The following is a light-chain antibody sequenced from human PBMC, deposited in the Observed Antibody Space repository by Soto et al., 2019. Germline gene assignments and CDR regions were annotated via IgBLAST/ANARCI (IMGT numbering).Light chain of an antibody. Sequence: DIQMTQSASSLSASLGDRVSITCGASQSISRSLNWYQQSPGKAPKLLVYAASTLQSGVPSRFRGSGYGTDFNLTIDSLQPEDFATYYCQQSYNTPPTFGGGTKVDIK. CDR2: AAS. V-gene: IGKV1-39*01. CDR3: QQSYNTPPT. CDR1: QSISRS. J-gene: IGKJ4*01.